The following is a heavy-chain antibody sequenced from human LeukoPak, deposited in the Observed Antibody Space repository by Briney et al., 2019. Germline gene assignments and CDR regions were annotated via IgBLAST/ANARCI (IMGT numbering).Heavy chain of an antibody. D-gene: IGHD3-16*01. J-gene: IGHJ3*02. CDR3: ARDPPYDYIWGSARDAFDI. CDR1: GYSFTNYY. Sequence: GASVKVSCKASGYSFTNYYMHWVRQAPGQGLEWMGVINPSGGSTSYAQKFQGRVTMTRDMSTSTVYMELNSLRSEDTAVYYCARDPPYDYIWGSARDAFDIWGQGTMVTVSS. CDR2: INPSGGST. V-gene: IGHV1-46*01.